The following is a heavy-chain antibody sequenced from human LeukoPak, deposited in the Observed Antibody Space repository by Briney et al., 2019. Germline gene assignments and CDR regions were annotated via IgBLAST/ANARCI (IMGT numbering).Heavy chain of an antibody. CDR2: LHYGENTHYNPSL. CDR1: GFSMSGGYC. CDR3: AGDYGGYEGWFDP. J-gene: IGHJ5*02. V-gene: IGHV4-38-2*01. D-gene: IGHD4-17*01. Sequence: SETLSLTCAVSGFSMSGGYCWAWIRQSPGKGLEWLGCLHYGENTHYNPSLYYNPSLKSRVTISIDTSKNQFSLTLTSVAAADTGVYYCAGDYGGYEGWFDPWGQGMLVTVSS.